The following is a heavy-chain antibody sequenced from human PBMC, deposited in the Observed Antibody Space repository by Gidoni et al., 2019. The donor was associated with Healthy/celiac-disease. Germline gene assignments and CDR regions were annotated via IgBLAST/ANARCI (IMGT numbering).Heavy chain of an antibody. Sequence: QVQLQESGPGLVKPSETLSLTCPVPGGSISSYYWSRIRQPPGKGLEWIGYLYYSGATNYNPSLKSRVTISVDTSKNQFSLKLSSVTAADTAVYYCARVVVPAAITGSSWQRHTAFDIWGQGTMVTVSS. CDR1: GGSISSYY. J-gene: IGHJ3*02. D-gene: IGHD2-2*01. CDR2: LYYSGAT. CDR3: ARVVVPAAITGSSWQRHTAFDI. V-gene: IGHV4-59*01.